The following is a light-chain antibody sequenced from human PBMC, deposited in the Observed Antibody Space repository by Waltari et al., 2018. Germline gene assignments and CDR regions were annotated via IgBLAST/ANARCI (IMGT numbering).Light chain of an antibody. CDR1: RLGEKY. CDR2: QDS. V-gene: IGLV3-1*01. Sequence: SSELSQPPSVSVSPGHTASITCSGDRLGEKYACWYQQKPGHSPTLVTYQDSTRPSGVPERFSGSNSGNTATLTISGTQAMDEADYYCQAWDSSTSFGGGTKLTVL. J-gene: IGLJ2*01. CDR3: QAWDSSTS.